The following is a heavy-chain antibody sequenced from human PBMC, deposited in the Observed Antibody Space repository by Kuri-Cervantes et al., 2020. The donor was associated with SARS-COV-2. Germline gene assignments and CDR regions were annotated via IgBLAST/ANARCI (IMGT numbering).Heavy chain of an antibody. CDR3: ARDLGGVSGPFDY. CDR2: IHTGDKT. J-gene: IGHJ4*02. CDR1: GFTVSGNY. V-gene: IGHV3-53*01. D-gene: IGHD3-16*01. Sequence: GESLKISCAASGFTVSGNYMSWVRQAPEKGLEWLSVIHTGDKTYYADSVKGRFTISRDNSKNTVYLQMNSLRAEDTAVYYCARDLGGVSGPFDYWGQGTLVTVSS.